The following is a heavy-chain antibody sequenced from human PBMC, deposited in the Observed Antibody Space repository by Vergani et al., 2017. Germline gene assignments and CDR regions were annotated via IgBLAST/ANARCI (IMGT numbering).Heavy chain of an antibody. CDR2: ISYDGSNK. V-gene: IGHV3-30*18. J-gene: IGHJ4*02. CDR3: AKDAAASTPGADY. Sequence: QVQLVESGGGVVQPGRSLRLSCAASGFTFSSYGMHWVRQAPGKGLEWVAVISYDGSNKYYADSVKGRFTISRDNSKNTLYLQMNSLRAEDTAVYYCAKDAAASTPGADYWGQGTLVTVSS. D-gene: IGHD6-13*01. CDR1: GFTFSSYG.